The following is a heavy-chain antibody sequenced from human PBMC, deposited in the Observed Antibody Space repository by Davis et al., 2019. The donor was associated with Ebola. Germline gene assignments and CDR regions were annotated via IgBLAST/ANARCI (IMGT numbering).Heavy chain of an antibody. J-gene: IGHJ6*02. Sequence: GGSLRLSCAASGFTFSSYSMNWVRQAPGKGLEWVSSISSSSSYIYYADSVKGRFTISRDNAKNSLYLQMNSLRAEDTAVYYCARADTAMVTGLYYYGMDVWGQGTTVTVSS. D-gene: IGHD5-18*01. CDR3: ARADTAMVTGLYYYGMDV. V-gene: IGHV3-21*01. CDR1: GFTFSSYS. CDR2: ISSSSSYI.